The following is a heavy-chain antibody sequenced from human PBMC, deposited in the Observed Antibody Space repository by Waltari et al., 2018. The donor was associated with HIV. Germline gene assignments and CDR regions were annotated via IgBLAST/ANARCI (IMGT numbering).Heavy chain of an antibody. CDR3: ASKSTGWYAD. Sequence: GLTFSDYYMSWIRQAPGKGLEWVSYISGSGTSTYYIESVKGRFTISRDNARDSVYLQMSNLRPEDTAVYYCASKSTGWYADWGQGTLVTVSS. D-gene: IGHD6-19*01. V-gene: IGHV3-11*01. CDR2: ISGSGTST. CDR1: GLTFSDYY. J-gene: IGHJ4*02.